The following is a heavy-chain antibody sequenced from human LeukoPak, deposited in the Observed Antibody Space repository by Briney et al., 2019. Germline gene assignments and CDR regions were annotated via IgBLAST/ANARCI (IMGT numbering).Heavy chain of an antibody. Sequence: TLSLTCTVSGDSISYYYWTWIRQPPGRGLEWLGYIYYTGNTNYNPSLKSRVTISVDTSKNQFSLQLSSVTAADTAVYYCARGANLITGSPTHLDYWGQGTLVTVSS. J-gene: IGHJ4*02. D-gene: IGHD1-20*01. V-gene: IGHV4-59*01. CDR1: GDSISYYY. CDR3: ARGANLITGSPTHLDY. CDR2: IYYTGNT.